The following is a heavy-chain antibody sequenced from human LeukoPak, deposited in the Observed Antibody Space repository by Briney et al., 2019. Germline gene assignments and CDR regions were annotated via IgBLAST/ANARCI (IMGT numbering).Heavy chain of an antibody. V-gene: IGHV3-7*01. CDR2: IKQDGSEK. CDR3: ASAYDGSSVHYFDY. Sequence: NPGGSLRLSCAASGFTFSSYWMSWLRQAPGKGLEWVANIKQDGSEKYYVDSVKGRFTISRDNAKNSLYLQMNSLRAEDTAVYYCASAYDGSSVHYFDYWGQGTLVTVSS. CDR1: GFTFSSYW. D-gene: IGHD1-26*01. J-gene: IGHJ4*02.